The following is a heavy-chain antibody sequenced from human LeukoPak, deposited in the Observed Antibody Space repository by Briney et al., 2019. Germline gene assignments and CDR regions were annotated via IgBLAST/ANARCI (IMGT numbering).Heavy chain of an antibody. J-gene: IGHJ4*02. D-gene: IGHD3-3*02. CDR3: ARWDRPLDSTDLLGRFDY. V-gene: IGHV4-59*11. CDR2: T. CDR1: GGSMSHH. Sequence: SETLSLTCTVSGGSMSHHWSWIRQSPGKGLEWIGYTNYNPSLKSRVTLSIDTSKSQLSFQLTSVTAADTAVYYCARWDRPLDSTDLLGRFDYWGQGTLVTVSS.